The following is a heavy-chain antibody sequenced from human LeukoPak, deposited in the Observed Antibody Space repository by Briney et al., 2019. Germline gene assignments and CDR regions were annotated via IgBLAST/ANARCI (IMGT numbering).Heavy chain of an antibody. CDR3: AKDNNRYCSSTSCYYMDV. D-gene: IGHD2-2*01. Sequence: PGGSLRLSCAASGFTFSSYGMHWVRQAPGKGLEWVAFIRYDGSNKYYADSVKGRFTISRDNSKNTLYLQMNSLRAEDTAVYYCAKDNNRYCSSTSCYYMDVWGEGTTVTVSS. J-gene: IGHJ6*03. V-gene: IGHV3-30*02. CDR2: IRYDGSNK. CDR1: GFTFSSYG.